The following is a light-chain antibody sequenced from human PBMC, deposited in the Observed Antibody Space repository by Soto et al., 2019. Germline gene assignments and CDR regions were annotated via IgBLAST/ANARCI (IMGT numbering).Light chain of an antibody. CDR1: QSVTNNY. Sequence: DIVLTQSPGTLSLSPGERATLSCRASQSVTNNYLAWYQQNPGQAPRLLIYGASARAAGIPDRFSGSGSRTDFTLTISRLEPEDFAVYYCQQYTSSPYTFGQGTKVDIK. V-gene: IGKV3-20*01. J-gene: IGKJ2*01. CDR3: QQYTSSPYT. CDR2: GAS.